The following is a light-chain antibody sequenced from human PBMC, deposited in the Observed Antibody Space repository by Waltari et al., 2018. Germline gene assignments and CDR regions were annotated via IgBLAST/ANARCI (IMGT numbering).Light chain of an antibody. CDR1: QDISNY. CDR3: QHYHSLPLT. V-gene: IGKV1-33*01. Sequence: DIQMTQSPSSLSTSVGDRVTITCHASQDISNYLNWYQQKPGKAPKLLIYDASNLERGVPSRFSGSGSGTDFTFTISSLQPEDFATYYCQHYHSLPLTFGGGTKVEI. CDR2: DAS. J-gene: IGKJ4*02.